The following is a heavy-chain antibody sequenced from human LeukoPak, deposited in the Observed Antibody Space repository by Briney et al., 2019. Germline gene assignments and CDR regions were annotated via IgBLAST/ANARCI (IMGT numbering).Heavy chain of an antibody. CDR3: AKGRRSILGEGRFDP. J-gene: IGHJ5*02. D-gene: IGHD3-16*01. CDR2: ISYDGSNK. CDR1: GFTFSSYG. V-gene: IGHV3-30*18. Sequence: PGRSLRLSCAASGFTFSSYGMHWVRQAPGKGLEWVAVISYDGSNKYYADSVKGRFTISRDNSKNTLYLQMNSLRAEDTAVYYCAKGRRSILGEGRFDPWGQGTLVTVSS.